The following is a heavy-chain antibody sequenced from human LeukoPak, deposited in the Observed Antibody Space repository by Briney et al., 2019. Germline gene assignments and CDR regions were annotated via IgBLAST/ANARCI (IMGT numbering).Heavy chain of an antibody. CDR1: GYTFTSYD. Sequence: ASVKVSCNASGYTFTSYDINWVRQATGQGLEWMGWMNPNSGNTGYAQKFQGRVTMNRNTSISTAYMELSSLRSEDTAVYYCARVGYSYGHDNGYYFDYWGQGTLVTVSS. J-gene: IGHJ4*02. CDR2: MNPNSGNT. V-gene: IGHV1-8*01. D-gene: IGHD5-18*01. CDR3: ARVGYSYGHDNGYYFDY.